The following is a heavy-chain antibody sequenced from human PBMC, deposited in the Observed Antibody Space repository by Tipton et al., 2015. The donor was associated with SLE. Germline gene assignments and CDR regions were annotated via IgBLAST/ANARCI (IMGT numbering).Heavy chain of an antibody. Sequence: TLSLTCSVSGASISSNYWSWIRQPPGKGLEWIGYIYYSGSTNYSPSLESRVTISVDTSKNQFSLMLSSVTAADTAVSYCARHVGGFWSGSSFDDWGQGTLVTVSS. D-gene: IGHD3-3*01. CDR3: ARHVGGFWSGSSFDD. CDR2: IYYSGST. CDR1: GASISSNY. J-gene: IGHJ4*02. V-gene: IGHV4-59*08.